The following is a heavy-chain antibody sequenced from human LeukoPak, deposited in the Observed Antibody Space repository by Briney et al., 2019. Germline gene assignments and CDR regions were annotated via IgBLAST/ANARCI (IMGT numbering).Heavy chain of an antibody. V-gene: IGHV3-64*04. J-gene: IGHJ4*02. CDR3: ARDPIAVAGTHFDY. D-gene: IGHD6-19*01. Sequence: GGSLRLSCSASGFTFSIYAMHWVRQAPGKGLEYVPTISSNGGRTYYADTVKGRFTISRDNAKNSLYLQMNSLRAEDTAVYYCARDPIAVAGTHFDYWGQGTLVTVSS. CDR1: GFTFSIYA. CDR2: ISSNGGRT.